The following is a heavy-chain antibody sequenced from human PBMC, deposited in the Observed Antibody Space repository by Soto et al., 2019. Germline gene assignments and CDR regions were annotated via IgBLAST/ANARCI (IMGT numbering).Heavy chain of an antibody. J-gene: IGHJ4*02. CDR3: AREWEPLNLDY. D-gene: IGHD1-26*01. CDR2: ISANDGST. V-gene: IGHV1-46*01. Sequence: GASVKVSGKASGYTFTSYCMHWVRQAPGQGLEWMGRISANDGSTSYAQKLQGRVTMTRDTSTSTAYMELSSLRSDDTAVYYCAREWEPLNLDYWGQGTLVTVSS. CDR1: GYTFTSYC.